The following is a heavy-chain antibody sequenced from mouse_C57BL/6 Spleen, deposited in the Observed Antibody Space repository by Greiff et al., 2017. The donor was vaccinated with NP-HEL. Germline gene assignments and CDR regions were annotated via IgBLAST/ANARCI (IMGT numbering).Heavy chain of an antibody. J-gene: IGHJ3*01. Sequence: VKLQQSGAELVRPGASVKLSCKASGYTFTDYYINWVKQRPGQGLEWIARIYPGSGNTYYNEKFKGKATLTAEKSSSTAYMQLSSLTSEDSAVYFCAREIYYEFAYWGQGTLVTVSA. CDR2: IYPGSGNT. V-gene: IGHV1-76*01. CDR3: AREIYYEFAY. CDR1: GYTFTDYY. D-gene: IGHD2-4*01.